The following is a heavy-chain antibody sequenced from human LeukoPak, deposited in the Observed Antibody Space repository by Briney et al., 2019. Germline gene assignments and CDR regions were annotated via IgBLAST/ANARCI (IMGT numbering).Heavy chain of an antibody. CDR3: ARERGRSYGSVPYYYYYMDV. V-gene: IGHV3-53*01. Sequence: GGSLRLSCAASGFTVSSNYMSWVRQAPGKGLEWVAIIYSGGSTFYADSVKGRFTISRDNSKNTLYLQMNSLRAEDTAVYYCARERGRSYGSVPYYYYYMDVWGKGTTVTASS. CDR2: IYSGGST. D-gene: IGHD5-18*01. J-gene: IGHJ6*03. CDR1: GFTVSSNY.